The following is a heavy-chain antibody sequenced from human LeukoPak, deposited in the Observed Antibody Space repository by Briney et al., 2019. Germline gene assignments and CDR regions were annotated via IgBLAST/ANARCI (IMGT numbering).Heavy chain of an antibody. CDR2: IYPGDSDT. Sequence: GESLKISCKGSGSSFNTYWIAWVRQMPGKGVEWMGIIYPGDSDTRYSPSFQGQVTISADESISTAYLQWSSLKASDTAMYYCARQADYNTLTGYFKGHLDYWGQGTLVTVSS. CDR1: GSSFNTYW. V-gene: IGHV5-51*01. J-gene: IGHJ4*02. D-gene: IGHD3-9*01. CDR3: ARQADYNTLTGYFKGHLDY.